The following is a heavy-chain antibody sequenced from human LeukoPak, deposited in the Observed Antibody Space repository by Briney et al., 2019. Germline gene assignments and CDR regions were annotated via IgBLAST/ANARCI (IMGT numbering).Heavy chain of an antibody. CDR1: GGSISSYY. Sequence: SETLSLTCTVSGGSISSYYWSWIRQPAGEGLEWIGRIYTSGSTNYNPSLKSRVTISVDTSKNQFSLKLSSVTAADTAVYYCARFRRGHSTGYYFDYWGQGTLVTVSS. V-gene: IGHV4-4*07. CDR2: IYTSGST. D-gene: IGHD3-10*01. CDR3: ARFRRGHSTGYYFDY. J-gene: IGHJ4*02.